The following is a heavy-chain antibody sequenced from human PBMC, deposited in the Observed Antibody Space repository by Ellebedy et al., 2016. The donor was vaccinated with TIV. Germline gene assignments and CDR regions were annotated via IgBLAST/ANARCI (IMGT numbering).Heavy chain of an antibody. J-gene: IGHJ4*02. CDR2: IYGSNT. CDR3: ARGEGWIDN. V-gene: IGHV3-21*01. CDR1: GFTLSSES. Sequence: GGSLRLSXASSGFTLSSESVNWVRQAPGKGLEWVASIYGSNTYYADSVRGRFTISGDSAMNSVSLQMNSLRAEDTAVYFCARGEGWIDNWGQGTLVTVSS. D-gene: IGHD5-24*01.